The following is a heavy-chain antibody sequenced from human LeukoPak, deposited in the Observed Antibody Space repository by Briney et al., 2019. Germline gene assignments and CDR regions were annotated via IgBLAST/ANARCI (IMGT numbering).Heavy chain of an antibody. D-gene: IGHD4-23*01. J-gene: IGHJ3*02. V-gene: IGHV7-4-1*02. CDR1: GYTFTSYA. CDR3: AKQLTTVADHDAFDI. Sequence: ASVKVSCKASGYTFTSYAMNWVRQAPGQGLEWMGWINTNTGNPTYAQGFTGRFVFSLDTSVSTAYLQISSLKAEETAVYYCAKQLTTVADHDAFDIWGQGTMVTVSS. CDR2: INTNTGNP.